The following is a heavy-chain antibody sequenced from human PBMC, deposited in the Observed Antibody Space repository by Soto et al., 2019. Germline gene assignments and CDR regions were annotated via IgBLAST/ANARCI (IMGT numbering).Heavy chain of an antibody. J-gene: IGHJ6*02. CDR2: INPNSGGT. Sequence: ASVKVSCKASGYTFNCYYMHWVRQAPGQGLEWMGWINPNSGGTNYAQKFQGWVTMTRDTSISTAYMELSRLRSDDTAVYYCATSSWDYYDSSGYETPGYYYYGMDVWGQGTTVTVSS. V-gene: IGHV1-2*04. CDR1: GYTFNCYY. CDR3: ATSSWDYYDSSGYETPGYYYYGMDV. D-gene: IGHD3-22*01.